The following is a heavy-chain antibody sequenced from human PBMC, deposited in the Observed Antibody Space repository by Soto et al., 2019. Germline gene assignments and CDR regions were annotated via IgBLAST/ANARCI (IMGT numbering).Heavy chain of an antibody. D-gene: IGHD5-18*01. Sequence: VASVKVSCKASGGTFSSYAISWVRQAPGQGLEWMGWISAYNGNTNYAQKLQGRVTMTTDTSTSTAYMELRSLRSDDTAVYYCARCAAMVGGYNWFDPWGQGTLVTVSS. J-gene: IGHJ5*02. CDR1: GGTFSSYA. V-gene: IGHV1-18*01. CDR2: ISAYNGNT. CDR3: ARCAAMVGGYNWFDP.